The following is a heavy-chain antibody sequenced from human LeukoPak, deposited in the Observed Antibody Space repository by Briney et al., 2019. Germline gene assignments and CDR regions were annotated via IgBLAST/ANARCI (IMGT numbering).Heavy chain of an antibody. CDR3: ARDWGRYCSGGFCDVLGY. D-gene: IGHD2-15*01. J-gene: IGHJ4*02. Sequence: GGSLRLSCAASGFTFSSYWMHWVRQAPGKGLVWVSRINSDGSTTTYADSVKGRFTISRDNAKNSLYLQMNSLRAEDTAVYYCARDWGRYCSGGFCDVLGYWGQGTLVTVSS. V-gene: IGHV3-74*01. CDR2: INSDGSTT. CDR1: GFTFSSYW.